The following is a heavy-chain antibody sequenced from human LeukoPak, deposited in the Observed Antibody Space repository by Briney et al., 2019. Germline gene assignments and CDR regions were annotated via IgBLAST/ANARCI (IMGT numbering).Heavy chain of an antibody. J-gene: IGHJ4*02. D-gene: IGHD3-16*01. CDR1: GFIFGDYA. Sequence: GGSLRLSCSTSGFIFGDYAMSWVRQAPGKGLEWVGFIRSKAYGGTTEYAASVKGRFTISRDDSKSIAYLQMNRLKTEDTAVYYCARDYVQDYWGQGTLVTVSS. CDR2: IRSKAYGGTT. V-gene: IGHV3-49*04. CDR3: ARDYVQDY.